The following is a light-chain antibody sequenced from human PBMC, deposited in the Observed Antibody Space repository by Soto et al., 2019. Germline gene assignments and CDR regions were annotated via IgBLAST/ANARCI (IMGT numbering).Light chain of an antibody. J-gene: IGKJ1*01. CDR1: QSVSSTY. CDR3: QQYGSSRWT. V-gene: IGKV3-20*01. Sequence: EIVLTQSPDTLSLFPGERATLSCRASQSVSSTYLAWYQQKLGQAPRLLIFGASSRATGIPDRFSGSGSGTDFTLTISRLEPEDGAVYYCQQYGSSRWTFGQGTKVEIK. CDR2: GAS.